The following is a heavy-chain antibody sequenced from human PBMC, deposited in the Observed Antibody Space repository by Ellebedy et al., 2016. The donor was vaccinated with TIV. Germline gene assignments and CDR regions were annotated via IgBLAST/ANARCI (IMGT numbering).Heavy chain of an antibody. CDR2: IKQDGSEQ. D-gene: IGHD4-17*01. V-gene: IGHV3-7*01. J-gene: IGHJ4*02. Sequence: GESLKISCTASGFTFSIYWMTWVRQAPGKGLECVANIKQDGSEQSYVDSVNGRFTISRDNAKNSLHLQMNGLRDEDTAVYYCARHTDYALDYWGQGALVTVSS. CDR1: GFTFSIYW. CDR3: ARHTDYALDY.